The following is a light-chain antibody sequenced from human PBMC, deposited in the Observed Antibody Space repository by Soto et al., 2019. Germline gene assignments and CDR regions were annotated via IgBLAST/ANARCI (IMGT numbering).Light chain of an antibody. CDR1: QSVSSSY. CDR3: HHYGSSPPWT. CDR2: GAS. Sequence: EIVLTQSPGTLSLSPGAGGTLSCRASQSVSSSYLAWYQQRPGQAPRLLIYGASSRATGIPDRFSGSGSGTDVTLTISRLEPEDIAVYYFHHYGSSPPWTFGQGTKVEVK. J-gene: IGKJ1*01. V-gene: IGKV3-20*01.